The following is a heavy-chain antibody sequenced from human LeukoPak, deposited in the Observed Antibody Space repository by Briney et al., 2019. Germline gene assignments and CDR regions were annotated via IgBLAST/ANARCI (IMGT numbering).Heavy chain of an antibody. J-gene: IGHJ4*02. V-gene: IGHV1-18*01. CDR2: ISAYNGNT. CDR1: DYTFASYG. CDR3: ARDHQLESYDYIWGSYRKRYYFDY. D-gene: IGHD3-16*02. Sequence: ASVKVPRKASDYTFASYGISWVRQAPGQGLEWMGWISAYNGNTNYAQNLQGRVTMTTDTSTSTAYMELRSLRSDDTAVYYCARDHQLESYDYIWGSYRKRYYFDYWGQGTLVTVSS.